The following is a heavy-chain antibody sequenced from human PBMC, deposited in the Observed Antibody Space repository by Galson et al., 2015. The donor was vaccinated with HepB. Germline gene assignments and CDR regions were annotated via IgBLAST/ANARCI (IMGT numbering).Heavy chain of an antibody. V-gene: IGHV1-46*01. CDR3: ARDLVVAATPYYYYGMDV. D-gene: IGHD2-15*01. J-gene: IGHJ6*02. CDR2: INPSGGST. Sequence: SVKVSCKASGYTFTSYYMHWVRQAPGQGLEWMGIINPSGGSTSYAQKFQGRVTMTRDTSTSTVYMELSSLRSEDTAVYYCARDLVVAATPYYYYGMDVWGQGTTVTVSS. CDR1: GYTFTSYY.